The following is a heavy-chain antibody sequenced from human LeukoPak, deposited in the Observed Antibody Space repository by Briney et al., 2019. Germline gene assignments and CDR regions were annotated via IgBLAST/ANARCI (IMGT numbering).Heavy chain of an antibody. CDR2: IYYSGST. Sequence: PSETLSLTCTVSGGSISSSSYYWGWIRQPPGKGLEWIGSIYYSGSTYYNPSLKSRVTISVDTSKNQFSLKLSSVTAADTAVCYCARQYYYDSSGYYLDYWGQGTLVTVPS. J-gene: IGHJ4*02. CDR3: ARQYYYDSSGYYLDY. CDR1: GGSISSSSYY. D-gene: IGHD3-22*01. V-gene: IGHV4-39*01.